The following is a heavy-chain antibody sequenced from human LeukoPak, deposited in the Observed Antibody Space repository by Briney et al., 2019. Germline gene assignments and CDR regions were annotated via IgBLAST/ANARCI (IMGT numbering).Heavy chain of an antibody. D-gene: IGHD3-10*01. J-gene: IGHJ5*01. CDR2: IFYSGSN. CDR1: GDSIGSYY. Sequence: SETLSLTCSVSGDSIGSYYWTWIRQSAGKGLEWIGYIFYSGSNNYSPSLKSRVTISVDTSNNQFSLQLRSVTAADTAIYYCARGRARDGSFPWLDSWGQGTLVTVSS. V-gene: IGHV4-59*01. CDR3: ARGRARDGSFPWLDS.